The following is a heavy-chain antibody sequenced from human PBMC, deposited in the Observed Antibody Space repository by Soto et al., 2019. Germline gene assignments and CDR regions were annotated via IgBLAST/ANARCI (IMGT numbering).Heavy chain of an antibody. V-gene: IGHV3-11*04. D-gene: IGHD6-6*01. Sequence: QVQLVESGGGLVKPGGSLRLSCAASGFTFGDYYMSWIRQAPGKGLEWVSYISSSGSSTYYVDSVKGRFTISRDIANNSLYLPLDSLGAEDTAVYCCASAAAARPAAWYWGKGTLVTVSS. CDR2: ISSSGSST. J-gene: IGHJ4*02. CDR1: GFTFGDYY. CDR3: ASAAAARPAAWY.